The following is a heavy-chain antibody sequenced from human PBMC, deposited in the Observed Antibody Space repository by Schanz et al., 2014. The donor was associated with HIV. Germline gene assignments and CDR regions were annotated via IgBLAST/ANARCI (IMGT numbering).Heavy chain of an antibody. CDR1: GFFLDDYA. CDR3: VKDSGTMISGTRWFDP. V-gene: IGHV3-9*01. D-gene: IGHD3-16*01. Sequence: EVQLVESGGGLVQPGRSLRLSCATSGFFLDDYAMHWVRQAPGKGLEWVSGISWNSGSKGYAESVKGRFTISRDNGKDSLYLQMNSLRAEDTALYYCVKDSGTMISGTRWFDPWGQGTLVTVSS. CDR2: ISWNSGSK. J-gene: IGHJ5*02.